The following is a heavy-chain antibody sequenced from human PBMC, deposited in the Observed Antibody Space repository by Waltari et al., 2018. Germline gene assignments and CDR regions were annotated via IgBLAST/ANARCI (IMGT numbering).Heavy chain of an antibody. D-gene: IGHD4-17*01. J-gene: IGHJ5*02. CDR2: IYYSGST. CDR3: ARNKPYGASLPNWFDP. V-gene: IGHV4-39*01. Sequence: QLQLQESGPGLVKPSETLSLTCTVSGGSISSSSYYWGWIRQPPGKGLEWIGSIYYSGSTYYNPSLKSRVTISVDTSKNQFSLKLSSVTAADTAVYYCARNKPYGASLPNWFDPWGQGTLVTVSS. CDR1: GGSISSSSYY.